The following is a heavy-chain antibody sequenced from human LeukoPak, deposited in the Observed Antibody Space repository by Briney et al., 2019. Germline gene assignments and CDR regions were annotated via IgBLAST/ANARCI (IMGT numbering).Heavy chain of an antibody. CDR2: ISSSSIYI. CDR3: ARGSRGNIAAAGHFDY. V-gene: IGHV3-21*01. D-gene: IGHD6-13*01. CDR1: GFIFSIYS. Sequence: GGSLRLFCAASGFIFSIYSMNWVRQAPGKGLEWVSSISSSSIYIYYADSVKGRFTISRDNAKNSLYLQMNSLRAEDTAVYYCARGSRGNIAAAGHFDYWGQGTLVTVSS. J-gene: IGHJ4*02.